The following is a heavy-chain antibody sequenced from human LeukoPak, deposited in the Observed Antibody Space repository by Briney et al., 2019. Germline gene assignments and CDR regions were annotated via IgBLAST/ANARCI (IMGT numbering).Heavy chain of an antibody. D-gene: IGHD2-15*01. Sequence: SETLSLTCTVSGVSINSGAYYWSWIRQHPGKGLEWIGYIYYSGSNYYNPSLKSRVTISVDTSKNQFSLKLSSVTAADTAVYYCAGCSGGSPIDAFHIWGQGTMVTVSS. CDR3: AGCSGGSPIDAFHI. V-gene: IGHV4-31*03. CDR2: IYYSGSN. CDR1: GVSINSGAYY. J-gene: IGHJ3*02.